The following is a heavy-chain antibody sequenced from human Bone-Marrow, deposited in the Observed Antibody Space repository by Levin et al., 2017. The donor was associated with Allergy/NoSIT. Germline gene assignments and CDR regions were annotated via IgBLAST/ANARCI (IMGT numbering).Heavy chain of an antibody. V-gene: IGHV3-23*01. D-gene: IGHD3-22*01. CDR3: AAPSSGWFLFFGY. Sequence: GESLKISCAASGFTFSTHAMSWVRQAPGKGLEWVATISARGDATYYADSVKGHFTISRDNSRSTLYVEMNSLRAEDTAVYYCAAPSSGWFLFFGYWGQGSLVTVSS. CDR1: GFTFSTHA. J-gene: IGHJ4*02. CDR2: ISARGDAT.